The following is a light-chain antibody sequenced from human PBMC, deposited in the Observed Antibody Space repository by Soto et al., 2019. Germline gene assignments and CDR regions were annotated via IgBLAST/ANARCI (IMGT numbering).Light chain of an antibody. Sequence: DIQMTQSPSSLSASVGDRVTITCRASQSISSYLNWYQQKPGKAPKLLIYAASSLQSGVPSRFSGSGSGTDFTLTISSLQPVDFATYYCQQSYSTPPVFGPGTKVDIK. J-gene: IGKJ3*01. CDR3: QQSYSTPPV. V-gene: IGKV1-39*01. CDR2: AAS. CDR1: QSISSY.